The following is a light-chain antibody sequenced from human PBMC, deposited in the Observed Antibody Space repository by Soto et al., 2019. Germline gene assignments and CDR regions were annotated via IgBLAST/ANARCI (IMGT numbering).Light chain of an antibody. CDR1: SNDVGAYNY. CDR2: EVS. J-gene: IGLJ1*01. CDR3: SSYTTSTTYV. V-gene: IGLV2-14*01. Sequence: QSVLTQPASVSGSPGQSITISCTGTSNDVGAYNYVSWYQQHLGKAPKLMIYEVSNRPSGISNRFSASKSGNAASLTISGLQAEDEADYYCSSYTTSTTYVFGGGTKVTVL.